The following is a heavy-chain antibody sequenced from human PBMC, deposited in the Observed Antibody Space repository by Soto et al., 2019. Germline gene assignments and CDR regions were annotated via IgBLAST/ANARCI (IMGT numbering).Heavy chain of an antibody. V-gene: IGHV4-34*01. Sequence: ETLSLTCAVYGGSFSGHSWTWIRQSPGKGLEWIGDINHSGRVNYSPSLKSRVTISLDTSKNQFSLTLSAVTAADTAMYYCSTRAYDTNGYYRFDPWGQGTLVTAPQ. J-gene: IGHJ5*01. CDR3: STRAYDTNGYYRFDP. D-gene: IGHD3-22*01. CDR2: INHSGRV. CDR1: GGSFSGHS.